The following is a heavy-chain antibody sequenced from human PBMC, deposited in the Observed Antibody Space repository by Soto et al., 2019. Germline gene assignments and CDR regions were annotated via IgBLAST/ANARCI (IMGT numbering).Heavy chain of an antibody. CDR3: ARWGDPRTGLDYYGMDV. CDR2: IYYSGST. V-gene: IGHV4-31*03. J-gene: IGHJ6*02. D-gene: IGHD3-16*01. CDR1: GGSMSSGGYY. Sequence: QVQLQESGPGLVKPSQTLSLTCTVSGGSMSSGGYYWSWIRQHPGKGLEWIGYIYYSGSTYYNPSLKSRVTISVDTSKNQFSLKLSSVTAADTAVYYCARWGDPRTGLDYYGMDVWGQGTTVTVSS.